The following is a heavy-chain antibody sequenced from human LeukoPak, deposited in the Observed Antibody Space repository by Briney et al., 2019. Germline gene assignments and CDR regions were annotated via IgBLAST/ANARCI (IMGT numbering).Heavy chain of an antibody. D-gene: IGHD5-24*01. CDR1: GYTFTSNY. J-gene: IGHJ4*02. CDR2: ISPSGGST. Sequence: ASVKVSCKAFGYTFTSNYMHWVRQAPGQGPEWMGVISPSGGSTTYAQKFQGRVTMTRDTSTSTVYMELSSLRSEDTAVYYCASGKVEMEVDYWGQGTLVTVSS. V-gene: IGHV1-46*01. CDR3: ASGKVEMEVDY.